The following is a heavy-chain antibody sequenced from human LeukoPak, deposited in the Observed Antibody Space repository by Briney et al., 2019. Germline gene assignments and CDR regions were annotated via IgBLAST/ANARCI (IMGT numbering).Heavy chain of an antibody. CDR3: ARTAGTDAFDI. V-gene: IGHV4-38-2*02. Sequence: PSETLSLTCTVSGYSISGGYYWGWIRQPPGKGLEWIGSIYYSGSTYYNPSLKSRVTVSVDTSKNQFSLKVTSVTAADTAVYYCARTAGTDAFDIWGQGTMVTVSS. J-gene: IGHJ3*02. CDR1: GYSISGGYY. D-gene: IGHD6-19*01. CDR2: IYYSGST.